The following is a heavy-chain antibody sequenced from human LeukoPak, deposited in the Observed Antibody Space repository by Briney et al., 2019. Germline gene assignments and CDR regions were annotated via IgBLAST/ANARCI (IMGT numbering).Heavy chain of an antibody. V-gene: IGHV2-5*08. CDR2: IYWDDDK. D-gene: IGHD2-8*02. J-gene: IGHJ4*02. CDR3: AHTGGALKALDY. Sequence: TLSLTCAVSGGSISSSSYYWSWIRQPPGKALEWLAIIYWDDDKRYSSSLKTRLTVTKDHSRNQVVLTMTNVGPADTGTYYCAHTGGALKALDYWGQGTLVTVSS. CDR1: GGSISSSSYY.